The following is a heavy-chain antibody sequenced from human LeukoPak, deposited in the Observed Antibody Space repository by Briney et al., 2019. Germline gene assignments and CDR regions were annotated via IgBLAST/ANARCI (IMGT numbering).Heavy chain of an antibody. V-gene: IGHV3-21*01. CDR1: GFTFSSYS. Sequence: GGSLRLSCAASGFTFSSYSMNWVRQAPGKGLEWVSSISSSSSYIYYADSVKGRFTISRDNAKNSLYLQMNSLRAEDTAVYYCARDYYGSGSYYLLYYFDYWGQGTLVTASS. CDR2: ISSSSSYI. J-gene: IGHJ4*02. D-gene: IGHD3-10*01. CDR3: ARDYYGSGSYYLLYYFDY.